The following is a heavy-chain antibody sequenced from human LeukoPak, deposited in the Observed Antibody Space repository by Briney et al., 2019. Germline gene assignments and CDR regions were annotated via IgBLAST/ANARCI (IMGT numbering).Heavy chain of an antibody. V-gene: IGHV4-59*01. CDR1: GGSISTYY. Sequence: SETLSLTCTVSGGSISTYYWSWIRQPPGKGLEWTGYIYYSGSTNYNPSLKSRVTISVDTSKNQFSLKLSSVTAADTAVYYCARGGTRFLGFDYWSQGTLVTVSS. CDR2: IYYSGST. CDR3: ARGGTRFLGFDY. D-gene: IGHD3-3*01. J-gene: IGHJ4*02.